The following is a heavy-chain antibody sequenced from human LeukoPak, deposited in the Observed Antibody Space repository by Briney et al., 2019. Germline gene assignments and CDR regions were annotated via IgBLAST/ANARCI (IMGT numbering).Heavy chain of an antibody. Sequence: GASVKVSCKASGYTFTSYYMHWVRQAPGQGLEWMGIINPSGGSTSYAQKFQGRVTMTRDMSTSTVHMELSSLRSEDTAVYYCARAPRLSPFDPWGQGTLVTVSS. CDR2: INPSGGST. CDR3: ARAPRLSPFDP. J-gene: IGHJ5*02. V-gene: IGHV1-46*01. CDR1: GYTFTSYY.